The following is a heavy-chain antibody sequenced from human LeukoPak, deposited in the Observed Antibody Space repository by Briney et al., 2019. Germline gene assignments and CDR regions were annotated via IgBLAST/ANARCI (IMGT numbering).Heavy chain of an antibody. Sequence: ASVKVSCKASGYTLTRYYMHWVRQAPGQGPEWMGIINPSGGSTNYAQKFQGRVTMSRDTSTSTLYMELSSLRSDDTAVYYCARGGDIVLVPAAPPDDYWGQGTLVTVSS. CDR3: ARGGDIVLVPAAPPDDY. V-gene: IGHV1-46*01. J-gene: IGHJ4*02. D-gene: IGHD2-2*01. CDR2: INPSGGST. CDR1: GYTLTRYY.